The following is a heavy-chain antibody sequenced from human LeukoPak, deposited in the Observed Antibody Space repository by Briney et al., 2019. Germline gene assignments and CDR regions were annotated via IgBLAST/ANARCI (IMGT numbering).Heavy chain of an antibody. J-gene: IGHJ4*02. D-gene: IGHD3-22*01. CDR2: IYYSGST. CDR1: GGSVSSSYY. V-gene: IGHV4-39*07. Sequence: SETLSLTCTVSGGSVSSSYYWGWIRQPPGKGLEWIGSIYYSGSTYYNPSLKSRVTISVDTSKNQFSLKLSSVTAADTAVYYCARVGATYYCDSSGYPALYFDYWGQGTLVTVSS. CDR3: ARVGATYYCDSSGYPALYFDY.